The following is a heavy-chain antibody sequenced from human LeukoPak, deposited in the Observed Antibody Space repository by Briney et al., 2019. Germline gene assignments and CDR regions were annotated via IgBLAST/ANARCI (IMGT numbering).Heavy chain of an antibody. V-gene: IGHV3-66*02. CDR3: AKTHDY. Sequence: GGSLRLSCSASGFTVSSHYMSWVRQAPGKGLEWVSVIYSGGSTYYADSVKGRFTISRDNSKNTLYLQMNSLRTEDAAVYYCAKTHDYWGQGTLVTVSS. CDR1: GFTVSSHY. J-gene: IGHJ4*02. CDR2: IYSGGST.